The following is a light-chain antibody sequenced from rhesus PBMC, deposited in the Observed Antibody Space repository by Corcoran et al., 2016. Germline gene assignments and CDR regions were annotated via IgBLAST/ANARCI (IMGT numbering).Light chain of an antibody. Sequence: QAALTQPRSVSGSPGQSVTISCTGTSSDIGGYNYVSWYQQHPGTAPKLMIYEVSKRPSGVSDRFSGSKSGNTASLTISGLQAEDEADYYRSSYAGSNNYIFGAGTRLTVL. CDR3: SSYAGSNNYI. J-gene: IGLJ1*01. CDR2: EVS. CDR1: SSDIGGYNY. V-gene: IGLV2-32*02.